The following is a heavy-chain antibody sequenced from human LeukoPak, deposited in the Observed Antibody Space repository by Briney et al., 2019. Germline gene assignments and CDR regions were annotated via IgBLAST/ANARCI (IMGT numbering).Heavy chain of an antibody. V-gene: IGHV1-2*02. Sequence: ASVKVSCKASGYTFTGYYMHWVRQAPGQGLEWMGWINPNSGGTNYAQKFQGRVTMTRDTSISTAYMELSRLRSDDTAVYYCARVPGRTIAVAGTGYFDYWVQGTLVTVFS. CDR1: GYTFTGYY. CDR3: ARVPGRTIAVAGTGYFDY. CDR2: INPNSGGT. J-gene: IGHJ4*02. D-gene: IGHD6-19*01.